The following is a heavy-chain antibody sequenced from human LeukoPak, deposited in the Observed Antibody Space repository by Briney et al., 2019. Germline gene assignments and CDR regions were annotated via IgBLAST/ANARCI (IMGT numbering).Heavy chain of an antibody. CDR1: GFTFSSYS. CDR2: ISSSSYI. V-gene: IGHV3-21*01. CDR3: ARDEPTAVDY. J-gene: IGHJ4*02. Sequence: PGGSLRLSCAASGFTFSSYSMNWIRQAPGKGLEWVSSISSSSYIYYADSVKGRFTISRDNAKNSLYLQMNSLRAEDTAVYYCARDEPTAVDYWGQGTLVTVSS. D-gene: IGHD4-17*01.